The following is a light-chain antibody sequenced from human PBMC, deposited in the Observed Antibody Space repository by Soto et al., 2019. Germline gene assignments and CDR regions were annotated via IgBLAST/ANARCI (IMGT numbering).Light chain of an antibody. CDR1: QDISNY. CDR2: GAT. Sequence: DIQMTQSPSSLSASVGDRVTITCQASQDISNYLNWYQQKPGQAPKLLIYGATSLQRGDPSRFSGSGSGTEFTLTIGSLQPEDFATYYCQQSYSTPQTFGQGTKV. J-gene: IGKJ2*01. CDR3: QQSYSTPQT. V-gene: IGKV1-39*01.